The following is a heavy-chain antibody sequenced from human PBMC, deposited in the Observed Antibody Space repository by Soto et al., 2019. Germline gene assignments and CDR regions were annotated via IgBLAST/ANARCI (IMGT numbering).Heavy chain of an antibody. CDR2: IKQDGSEK. V-gene: IGHV3-7*03. CDR1: GFTFSSYW. CDR3: ARTPPTSDSSGCYDYYYYGMDV. Sequence: GGSLRLSCAASGFTFSSYWMSWVRQAPGKGLEWVANIKQDGSEKYYVDSVKGRFTISRDNAKNSLYLQMNSLRAEDTAVYYCARTPPTSDSSGCYDYYYYGMDVCGQGTTVTVSS. D-gene: IGHD3-22*01. J-gene: IGHJ6*02.